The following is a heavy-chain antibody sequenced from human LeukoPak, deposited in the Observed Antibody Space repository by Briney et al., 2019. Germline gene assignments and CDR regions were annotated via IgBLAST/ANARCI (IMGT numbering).Heavy chain of an antibody. D-gene: IGHD3-9*01. J-gene: IGHJ4*02. CDR1: GGTFSSYA. CDR3: ARAYLRYFDWLLPPFDF. Sequence: SVKVSCKASGGTFSSYAISWVRQAPGQGLEWMGRIIPILGIANYAQKLQGRVTMTTDTSTSTAYMELRSLRSDDTAVYYCARAYLRYFDWLLPPFDFWGQGTLVTVSS. V-gene: IGHV1-69*04. CDR2: IIPILGIA.